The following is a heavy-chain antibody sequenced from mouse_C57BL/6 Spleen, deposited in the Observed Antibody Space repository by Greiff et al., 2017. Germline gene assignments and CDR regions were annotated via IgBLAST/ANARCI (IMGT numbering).Heavy chain of an antibody. J-gene: IGHJ4*01. CDR1: GFSFNTYA. CDR3: VRQGSYYYAMDY. V-gene: IGHV10-1*01. CDR2: IRSKSNNYAT. Sequence: EVQRVESGGGLVQPKGSLKLSCAASGFSFNTYAMNWVRQAPGKGLEWVARIRSKSNNYATYYADSVKDRFTISRDDSESMLYLQMNNLKTEDTAMYYCVRQGSYYYAMDYWGQGTSVTVSS.